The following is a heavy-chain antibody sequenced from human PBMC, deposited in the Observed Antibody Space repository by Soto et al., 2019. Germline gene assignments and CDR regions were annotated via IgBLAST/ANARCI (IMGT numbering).Heavy chain of an antibody. Sequence: EVQLVESGGGLVKPGGSLRLSCAASGFTFSDYTMNWVRQAPGKGLEWVSSIRSSSNIYYADSLKGRFTISRDNAKNSLYLQLNSLRDEDTAVYYCARAYGSKNYYSSCFAYWGQGTLVTVSS. D-gene: IGHD3-10*01. CDR1: GFTFSDYT. CDR3: ARAYGSKNYYSSCFAY. J-gene: IGHJ4*02. CDR2: IRSSSNI. V-gene: IGHV3-21*01.